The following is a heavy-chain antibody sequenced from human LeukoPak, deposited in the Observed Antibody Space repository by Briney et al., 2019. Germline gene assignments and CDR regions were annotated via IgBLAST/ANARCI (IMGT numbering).Heavy chain of an antibody. V-gene: IGHV4-39*07. CDR2: IYYGGNT. J-gene: IGHJ5*02. Sequence: SETLSLTCTVSGGSISSKSYYWGWIRQPPGKGLEWIGSIYYGGNTYYNPSLKSRVTISVDTSKNQFSLKLSSVTAADTAVYYCARERSGSLPATNTWGWFDPWGQGTLVTVSS. D-gene: IGHD2-2*01. CDR1: GGSISSKSYY. CDR3: ARERSGSLPATNTWGWFDP.